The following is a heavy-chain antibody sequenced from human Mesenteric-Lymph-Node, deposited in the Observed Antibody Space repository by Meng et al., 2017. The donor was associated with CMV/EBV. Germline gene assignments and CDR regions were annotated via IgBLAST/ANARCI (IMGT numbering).Heavy chain of an antibody. D-gene: IGHD2-2*01. V-gene: IGHV4-31*02. CDR2: IYYSGST. J-gene: IGHJ1*01. Sequence: GGYFWNRIRQRPGKGLEWIGYIYYSGSTYYSPSLKSRVTISLETSENQFSLKLSSVTDADTAVYYCARDARPYCSGTSCYPAPLQHWGQGTLVTVSS. CDR1: GGYF. CDR3: ARDARPYCSGTSCYPAPLQH.